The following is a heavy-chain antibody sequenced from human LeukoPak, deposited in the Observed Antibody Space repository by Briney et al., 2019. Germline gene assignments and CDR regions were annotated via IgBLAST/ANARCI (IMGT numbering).Heavy chain of an antibody. CDR2: IWYDGSHE. CDR1: GFTFSTYG. J-gene: IGHJ4*02. D-gene: IGHD4-17*01. V-gene: IGHV3-33*01. Sequence: GGSLRLSCAASGFTFSTYGMHWVRQAPGKGLEWVAVIWYDGSHEYYGDSVKGRFTIFRDNSRNTLFLQMNSLRVEDTAVYYCVRSRGLYGDYVLGYWGQGALVSVYS. CDR3: VRSRGLYGDYVLGY.